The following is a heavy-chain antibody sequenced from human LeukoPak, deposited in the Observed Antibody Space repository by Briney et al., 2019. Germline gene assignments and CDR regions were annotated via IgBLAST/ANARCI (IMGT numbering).Heavy chain of an antibody. V-gene: IGHV1-8*01. CDR2: MNPYSRNT. Sequence: VPVKPSCKASGYPFTPSEIIWVSQATGHGLEWMRWMNPYSRNTGYTKKFPGRVTMTRNTSITTANMELSRLRSEGTAVYYCARCWWLRHCCHLGGQGTRVSVSS. CDR1: GYPFTPSE. D-gene: IGHD5-12*01. J-gene: IGHJ1*01. CDR3: ARCWWLRHCCHL.